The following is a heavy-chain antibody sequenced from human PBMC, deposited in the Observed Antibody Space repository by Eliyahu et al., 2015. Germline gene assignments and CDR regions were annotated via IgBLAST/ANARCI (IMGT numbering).Heavy chain of an antibody. CDR2: TYXRSKXYN. D-gene: IGHD1-26*01. CDR3: ARECRWCNGGSYYRNWFDP. Sequence: QVQLQQSGPGLVKPSQTLSLTXAISGDSVSSTSAAXXWIXPSPSXGLXWLGRTYXRSKXYNDYAVSVKSRITINPDTSKNQFSLQLNSVTXEDTAVYYCARECRWCNGGSYYRNWFDPWGQGTLVTVSS. CDR1: GDSVSSTSAA. J-gene: IGHJ5*02. V-gene: IGHV6-1*01.